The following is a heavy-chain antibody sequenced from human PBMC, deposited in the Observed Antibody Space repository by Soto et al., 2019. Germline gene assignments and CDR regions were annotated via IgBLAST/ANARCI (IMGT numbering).Heavy chain of an antibody. CDR3: VVAAQPYFFAY. CDR2: XRAYNXNT. J-gene: IGHJ4*02. D-gene: IGHD2-15*01. V-gene: IGHV1-18*01. Sequence: GXSVKVSCKASGCTFTRYGISWVRQAPGQGLEWMGWXRAYNXNTTYAQKLQRXATMTTDTXTSTEYMELRSLRYDDKDVYYCVVAAQPYFFAYWGKGTLVTRLL. CDR1: GCTFTRYG.